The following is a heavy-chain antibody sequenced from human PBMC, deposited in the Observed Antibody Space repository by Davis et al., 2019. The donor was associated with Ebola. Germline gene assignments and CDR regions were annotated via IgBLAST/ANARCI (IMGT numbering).Heavy chain of an antibody. CDR2: INPNSGGT. Sequence: ASVKVSCKASGYTFTSYYMHWVRQAPGQGLEWMGWINPNSGGTNYAQKFQGWVTMTTDTSTSTAYMELRSLRSDDTAVYYCARDLSPLRFLEWLKGGYDYWGQGTLVTVSS. CDR3: ARDLSPLRFLEWLKGGYDY. CDR1: GYTFTSYY. V-gene: IGHV1-2*04. D-gene: IGHD3-3*01. J-gene: IGHJ4*02.